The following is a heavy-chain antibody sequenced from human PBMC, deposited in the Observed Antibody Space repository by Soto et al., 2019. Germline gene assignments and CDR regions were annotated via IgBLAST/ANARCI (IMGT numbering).Heavy chain of an antibody. CDR3: ARAGYSGYDLKGFAY. V-gene: IGHV4-39*01. D-gene: IGHD5-12*01. Sequence: PSETLSLTCTVSGGSISSLDFYWAWIRQPPGKGLEWIGAMYYGGGTYDSPSLKSRVTISADTSKNQFSLKLTSVTAADTAVYYCARAGYSGYDLKGFAYWGQGTLVTVSS. CDR2: MYYGGGT. CDR1: GGSISSLDFY. J-gene: IGHJ4*02.